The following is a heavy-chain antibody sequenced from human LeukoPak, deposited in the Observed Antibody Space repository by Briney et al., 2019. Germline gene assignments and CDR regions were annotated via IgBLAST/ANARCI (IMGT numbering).Heavy chain of an antibody. D-gene: IGHD3-10*01. CDR1: GFTFSGSA. CDR2: IRSEANTYAT. Sequence: GGSLRLSCAASGFTFSGSAIHWVRQASGKGLEWVGHIRSEANTYATTYTAPLKGRFTISRDDSKNTAYLQMNSLKTEDTAVYYCTRQLGELLSGTLYYYYLDVWGKGTTVTVSS. V-gene: IGHV3-73*01. CDR3: TRQLGELLSGTLYYYYLDV. J-gene: IGHJ6*03.